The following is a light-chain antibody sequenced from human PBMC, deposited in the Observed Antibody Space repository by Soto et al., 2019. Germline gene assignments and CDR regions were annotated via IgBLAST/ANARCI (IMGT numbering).Light chain of an antibody. CDR1: SRDVGRYNL. Sequence: QSVLTQPASVSGSPGQSITISCSGTSRDVGRYNLVSWYQQLPGKAPKLMIYEVSKRPSGVSDRFSGSKSGNTASLTISGLQTEDEADYYCCSNARSSVFGSGIKVTV. V-gene: IGLV2-23*02. CDR2: EVS. CDR3: CSNARSSV. J-gene: IGLJ1*01.